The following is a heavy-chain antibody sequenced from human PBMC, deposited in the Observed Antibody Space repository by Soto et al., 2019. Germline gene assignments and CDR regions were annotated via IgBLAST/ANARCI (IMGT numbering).Heavy chain of an antibody. V-gene: IGHV4-59*01. Sequence: SETLSLTCTVSGGSISSYYWSWIRQPPGKGLEWIGYIYYSGSTNYNPSLKSRVTISVDTSKNQFSLKLSSVTAADTAVYYCARGVTGTGWFDPWGQGTLVTVSS. CDR1: GGSISSYY. CDR3: ARGVTGTGWFDP. D-gene: IGHD1-20*01. J-gene: IGHJ5*02. CDR2: IYYSGST.